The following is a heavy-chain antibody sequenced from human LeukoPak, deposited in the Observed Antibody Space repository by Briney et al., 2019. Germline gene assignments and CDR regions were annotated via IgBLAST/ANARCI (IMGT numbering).Heavy chain of an antibody. CDR1: GYTFTSYY. D-gene: IGHD3-22*01. CDR3: ARDSFSEASGYLPSGY. Sequence: SCKASGYTFTSYYMHWVRQAPGKGLEWVAVISYDGSNKYYADSVKGRFTISRDNAKNSLYLQMNSLRAEDTAVYYCARDSFSEASGYLPSGYWGQGTLVTVSS. CDR2: ISYDGSNK. V-gene: IGHV3-30-3*01. J-gene: IGHJ4*02.